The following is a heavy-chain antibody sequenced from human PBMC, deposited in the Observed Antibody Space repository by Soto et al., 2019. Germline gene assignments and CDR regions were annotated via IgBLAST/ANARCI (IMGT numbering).Heavy chain of an antibody. Sequence: VESLNIPCKGSGYSFTSYCIGWVLQMPGKGLEWMGIIYPGDSDTRYSPSFQGQVTISADKSISTAYLQWSSLKPSDTAMYYYARPIKESIAARAYYYYGMDVWGQGTTVTVT. V-gene: IGHV5-51*01. CDR3: ARPIKESIAARAYYYYGMDV. J-gene: IGHJ6*02. CDR2: IYPGDSDT. D-gene: IGHD6-6*01. CDR1: GYSFTSYC.